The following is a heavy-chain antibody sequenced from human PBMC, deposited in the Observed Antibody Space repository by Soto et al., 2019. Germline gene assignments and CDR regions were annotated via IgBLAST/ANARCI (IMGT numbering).Heavy chain of an antibody. Sequence: EVQVLESGGDLAQPGGSLRLSCAASGFSFSSYAMSWVRQSPGKGLEWVSSISRSGNSTYSADSVRGRFTISRDNSKNTRYLQMYSLRAEDTVVYYCAKDAKILDWLPTSYYYDFWGRGALVTVSS. CDR2: ISRSGNST. V-gene: IGHV3-23*01. CDR1: GFSFSSYA. J-gene: IGHJ4*02. D-gene: IGHD3-9*01. CDR3: AKDAKILDWLPTSYYYDF.